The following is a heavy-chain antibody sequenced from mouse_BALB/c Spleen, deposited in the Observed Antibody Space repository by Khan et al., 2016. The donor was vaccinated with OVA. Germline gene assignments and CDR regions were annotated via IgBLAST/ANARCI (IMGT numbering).Heavy chain of an antibody. CDR1: GYSFTGYY. V-gene: IGHV1S34*01. D-gene: IGHD1-1*01. CDR2: ISSYNGAT. Sequence: LVKTGASVKISCKASGYSFTGYYIHWVKQSPGKSLEWIGYISSYNGATSYNQKFKGKATFTVDTSSSTAYMQFNSLTSEDSAVXECARGDYCGSSWFAYWGQGTLVTVSA. CDR3: ARGDYCGSSWFAY. J-gene: IGHJ3*01.